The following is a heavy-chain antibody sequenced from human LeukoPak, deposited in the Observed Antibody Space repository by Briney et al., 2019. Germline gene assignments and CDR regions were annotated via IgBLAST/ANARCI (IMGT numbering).Heavy chain of an antibody. D-gene: IGHD3-22*01. CDR3: ARVGVYYYDSSGYPLRPDAFDI. J-gene: IGHJ3*02. CDR1: GGSISNTNW. Sequence: PSETLSLTCGVSGGSISNTNWWTWVRQPPGKGLEWIGYIYYSWSTYYNPSLKSRVTISVDTSKNQFSLKLSSVTAADTAVYYCARVGVYYYDSSGYPLRPDAFDIWGQGTMVTVSS. CDR2: IYYSWST. V-gene: IGHV4-4*02.